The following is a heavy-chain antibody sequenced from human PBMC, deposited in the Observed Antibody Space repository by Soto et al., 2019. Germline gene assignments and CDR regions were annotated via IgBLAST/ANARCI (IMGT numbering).Heavy chain of an antibody. CDR2: INPSSGST. J-gene: IGHJ3*02. Sequence: ASVKVSCKASGYTFTSYYMHWVRQAPGQGLEWMGIINPSSGSTSYAQKFQGRVTMTRDTSTSTVYMELRSLMYDDTAVYYCARGRGGTCYASYAFGIWAQGTMVPVS. D-gene: IGHD2-15*01. CDR1: GYTFTSYY. V-gene: IGHV1-46*01. CDR3: ARGRGGTCYASYAFGI.